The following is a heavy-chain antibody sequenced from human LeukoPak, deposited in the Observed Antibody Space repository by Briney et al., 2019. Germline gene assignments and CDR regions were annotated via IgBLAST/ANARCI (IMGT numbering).Heavy chain of an antibody. CDR3: ARIRIVPEQSLFDY. V-gene: IGHV4-38-2*01. J-gene: IGHJ4*02. CDR1: GYSISSGYY. CDR2: IYHSGST. D-gene: IGHD2-2*01. Sequence: SETLSLTCAVSGYSISSGYYWGWIRQPPGKGLEWIGSIYHSGSTYYNPSLKSRVTISVDTSKNQFSLKLSSVTAADTAVYYCARIRIVPEQSLFDYWAREPWSPSPQ.